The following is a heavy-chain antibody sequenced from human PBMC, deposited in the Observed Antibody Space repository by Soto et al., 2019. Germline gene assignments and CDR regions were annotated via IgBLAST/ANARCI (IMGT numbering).Heavy chain of an antibody. D-gene: IGHD1-7*01. V-gene: IGHV3-30*03. CDR1: GFTFSSYG. Sequence: PWGSLLLGWAASGFTFSSYGMHWVRQAPGKGLEWVAVISYDGSNKYYADSVKGRFTISRDNSKNTLYLQMNSLRAEDTAVYYCAREGFNWSYAFDYWGQGTLVTVSS. CDR3: AREGFNWSYAFDY. CDR2: ISYDGSNK. J-gene: IGHJ4*02.